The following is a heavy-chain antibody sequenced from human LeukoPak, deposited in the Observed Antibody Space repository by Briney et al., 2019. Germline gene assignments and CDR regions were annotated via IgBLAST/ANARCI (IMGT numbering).Heavy chain of an antibody. Sequence: ASVKVSCKASGYTFTGYYMHWVRQAPGQGLEWMGWINPNSGGTNYAQKFQGRVTMTRDTSISTAYMELSRLRSDDTAVYYCARGGDDYDSGGSYYMDVWGKGTTVTVSS. CDR1: GYTFTGYY. CDR3: ARGGDDYDSGGSYYMDV. D-gene: IGHD3-22*01. J-gene: IGHJ6*03. CDR2: INPNSGGT. V-gene: IGHV1-2*02.